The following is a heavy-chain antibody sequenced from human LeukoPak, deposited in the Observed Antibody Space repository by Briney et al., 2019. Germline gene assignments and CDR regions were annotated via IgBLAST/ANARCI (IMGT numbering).Heavy chain of an antibody. CDR2: IEQDGSAK. CDR1: GFTFRNYW. CDR3: ARADYYGSILDY. V-gene: IGHV3-7*04. D-gene: IGHD3-10*01. Sequence: GGPLRLSCAASGFTFRNYWMSGVRQAPGKGLEWVANIEQDGSAKSYVVSVEGRFTVPRDNAENTLYLQRDFLRAEDTAVYYCARADYYGSILDYWGRGSLVTVSS. J-gene: IGHJ4*02.